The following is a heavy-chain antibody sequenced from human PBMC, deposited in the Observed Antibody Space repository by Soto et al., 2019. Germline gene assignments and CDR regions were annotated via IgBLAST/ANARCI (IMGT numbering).Heavy chain of an antibody. V-gene: IGHV2-5*02. CDR1: GFSLSSTRVA. J-gene: IGHJ4*02. D-gene: IGHD6-19*01. Sequence: QITLKESGPTLVKPTQTLTLICTFSGFSLSSTRVAVGWIRQPPGKALEWLALIYWDDDKRYSPFLKSRLTITKDTSKNQVVLTKTNMDPVDTATYYCAHSVVAGLGYYFDYWGQGTLVTVSS. CDR2: IYWDDDK. CDR3: AHSVVAGLGYYFDY.